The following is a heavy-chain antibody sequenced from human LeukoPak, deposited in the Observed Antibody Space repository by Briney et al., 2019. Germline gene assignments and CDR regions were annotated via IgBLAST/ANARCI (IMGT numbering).Heavy chain of an antibody. CDR2: ISETGST. Sequence: PSQTLAPTCTVSGGSISGYYWGWMRQRPGRGLHWIGFISETGSTDYNPPLERRITMSVDNSRNQVSLRVRYATAADTAIYYCARHRRKYTREYHFDSWGQGILISVSS. CDR3: ARHRRKYTREYHFDS. CDR1: GGSISGYY. J-gene: IGHJ4*02. D-gene: IGHD6-6*01. V-gene: IGHV4-31*02.